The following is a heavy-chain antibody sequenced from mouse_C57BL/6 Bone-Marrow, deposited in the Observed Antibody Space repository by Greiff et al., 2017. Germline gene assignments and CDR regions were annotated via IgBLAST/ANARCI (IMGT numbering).Heavy chain of an antibody. CDR2: IDPSDSYT. D-gene: IGHD1-1*01. Sequence: VQLQQPGAELVRPGTSVKLSCKASGYTFTSYWMHWVKQRPGQGLEWIGVIDPSDSYTNYNQKFKGKATLTADKSSSTAYMELRSLTSEDSAVYFCAREDYGSSLYWYFDVWGTGTTVTVSS. J-gene: IGHJ1*03. CDR3: AREDYGSSLYWYFDV. V-gene: IGHV1-59*01. CDR1: GYTFTSYW.